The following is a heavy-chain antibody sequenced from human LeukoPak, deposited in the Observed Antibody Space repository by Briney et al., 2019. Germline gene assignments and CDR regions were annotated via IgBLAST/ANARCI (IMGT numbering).Heavy chain of an antibody. CDR2: INPNSGGT. CDR3: ARAVAAAGTSPTRNYYYMDV. V-gene: IGHV1-2*02. D-gene: IGHD6-13*01. CDR1: GYTFTGYY. Sequence: ASVKVSCKASGYTFTGYYMHWVRQAPGQGLEWMGWINPNSGGTNYAQKFQGRVTMTRDTSISTAYMELSRLRSDDTAVYYCARAVAAAGTSPTRNYYYMDVWGKGTTVTVSS. J-gene: IGHJ6*03.